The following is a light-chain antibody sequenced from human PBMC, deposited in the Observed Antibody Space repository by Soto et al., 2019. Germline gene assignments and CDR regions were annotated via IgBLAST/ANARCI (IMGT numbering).Light chain of an antibody. CDR2: DAS. Sequence: DIQMTQSPSTLSAAVGDRVTITCRASQSVSRWVAWYQRKPGRAPKFLIFDASNLESGVPSRFSGSGSGTKFTLTITGLQPDDSATYYCQQYSAYPYTFGQGTKLEI. V-gene: IGKV1-5*01. J-gene: IGKJ2*01. CDR1: QSVSRW. CDR3: QQYSAYPYT.